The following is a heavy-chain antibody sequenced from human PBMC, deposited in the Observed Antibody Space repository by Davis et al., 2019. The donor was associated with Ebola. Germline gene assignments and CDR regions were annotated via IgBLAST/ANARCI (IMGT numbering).Heavy chain of an antibody. CDR2: INHSGST. D-gene: IGHD3-3*01. Sequence: PSETLSLTCAVYGGSFSGYYWSWIRQPPGKGLEWIGEINHSGSTNYNPSLKSRVTISVDTSKNQFSLKLSSVTAADTAVYYCARDGTITYYDFWTYMDVWGKGTTVTVSS. CDR3: ARDGTITYYDFWTYMDV. J-gene: IGHJ6*03. V-gene: IGHV4-34*01. CDR1: GGSFSGYY.